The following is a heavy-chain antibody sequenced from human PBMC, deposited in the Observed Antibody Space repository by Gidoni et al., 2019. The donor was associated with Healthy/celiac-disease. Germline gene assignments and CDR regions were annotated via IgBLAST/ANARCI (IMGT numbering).Heavy chain of an antibody. CDR3: ARSHTMVRGVIITENWFDP. CDR1: GFSLSNARMG. D-gene: IGHD3-10*01. Sequence: QVTLQESGPVLVKPTETLTLTCTVSGFSLSNARMGVSWIRQPPGKALEWLAHIFSNDEKSYSTSLKSRLTISKDTSKSQVVLTMTNMDPVDTATYYCARSHTMVRGVIITENWFDPWGQGTLVTVSS. CDR2: IFSNDEK. J-gene: IGHJ5*02. V-gene: IGHV2-26*01.